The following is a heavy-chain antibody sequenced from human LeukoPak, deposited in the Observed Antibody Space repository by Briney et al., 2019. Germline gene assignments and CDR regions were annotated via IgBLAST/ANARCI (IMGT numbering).Heavy chain of an antibody. Sequence: GGSLRLSCAASGFTFSSYAMHWVRQAPGKGLEWVAVISYGGSNKYYADSVKGRFTISRDNSKNTLYLQMNSLRAEDTAVYYCASLYSSSWYESESDYWGQGTLVTVSS. V-gene: IGHV3-30-3*01. J-gene: IGHJ4*02. D-gene: IGHD6-13*01. CDR1: GFTFSSYA. CDR3: ASLYSSSWYESESDY. CDR2: ISYGGSNK.